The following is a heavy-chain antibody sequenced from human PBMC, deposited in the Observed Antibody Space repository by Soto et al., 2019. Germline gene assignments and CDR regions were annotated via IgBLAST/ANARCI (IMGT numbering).Heavy chain of an antibody. J-gene: IGHJ4*02. CDR2: ISWNSGSI. CDR3: AKSSTIAAAGGYFDY. D-gene: IGHD6-13*01. Sequence: GGSMRLSCAASGFTFDDYAMHWVRQAPGKGLEWVSGISWNSGSIGYADSVKGRFTISRDNAKNSLYLQMNSLRAEDTALYYCAKSSTIAAAGGYFDYWGRGTLVTVSS. V-gene: IGHV3-9*01. CDR1: GFTFDDYA.